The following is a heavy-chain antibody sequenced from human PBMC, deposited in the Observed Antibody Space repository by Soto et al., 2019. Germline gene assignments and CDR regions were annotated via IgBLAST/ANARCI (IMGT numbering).Heavy chain of an antibody. CDR3: ARSYSSGWEFDY. J-gene: IGHJ4*02. Sequence: LWCGASGFTCSDYCVSWIRQAPGKGLEWVSYISSTGRTIYYADSVKGRFTVSRDNAQNSLSLKLNSLRVEDTAVYYCARSYSSGWEFDYWGQGTQVTVSS. D-gene: IGHD6-19*01. CDR1: GFTCSDYC. CDR2: ISSTGRTI. V-gene: IGHV3-11*01.